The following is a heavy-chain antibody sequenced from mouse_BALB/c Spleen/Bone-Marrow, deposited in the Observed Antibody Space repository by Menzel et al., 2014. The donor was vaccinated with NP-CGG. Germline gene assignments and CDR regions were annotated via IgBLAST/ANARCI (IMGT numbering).Heavy chain of an antibody. CDR3: TTLARNKFDY. D-gene: IGHD3-1*01. J-gene: IGHJ2*01. Sequence: EVQLQQSGTVLARPGAAVKMSCKASGYTFSNYWMHWVKQRPGQGLEWIGTIHPGNSDTTYNQKFKGKATLTAVTSTSTAYMELSSLTNEDSAVYYCTTLARNKFDYWGQGTTLTVSS. V-gene: IGHV1-5*01. CDR2: IHPGNSDT. CDR1: GYTFSNYW.